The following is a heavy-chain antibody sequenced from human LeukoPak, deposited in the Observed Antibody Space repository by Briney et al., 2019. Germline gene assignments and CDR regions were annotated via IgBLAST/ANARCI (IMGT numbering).Heavy chain of an antibody. J-gene: IGHJ4*02. CDR1: GFTFSNYA. CDR3: AKDRVYDSSGYYSGGTDY. CDR2: ISGSGGST. V-gene: IGHV3-23*01. D-gene: IGHD3-22*01. Sequence: GGSLRLSCAASGFTFSNYATSWVRQAPGKGLEWVSAISGSGGSTYYADSVKGRFTISRDNSKNTLYLQMNSLRAEDTAVYYCAKDRVYDSSGYYSGGTDYWGQGTLVTVSS.